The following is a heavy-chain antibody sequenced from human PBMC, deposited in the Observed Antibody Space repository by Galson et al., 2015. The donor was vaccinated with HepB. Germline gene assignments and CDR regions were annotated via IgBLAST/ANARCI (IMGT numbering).Heavy chain of an antibody. CDR1: GFTFSSYS. V-gene: IGHV3-21*01. CDR2: ISSSSSYI. Sequence: SLRLSCAASGFTFSSYSMNWVRQAPGKGLEWVSSISSSSSYIYYADSVKGRFTISRDNAKNSLYLQMNSLRAEDTAVYYCASLTAYDSSANPMDWGQGTLVTVSS. D-gene: IGHD3-22*01. CDR3: ASLTAYDSSANPMD. J-gene: IGHJ4*02.